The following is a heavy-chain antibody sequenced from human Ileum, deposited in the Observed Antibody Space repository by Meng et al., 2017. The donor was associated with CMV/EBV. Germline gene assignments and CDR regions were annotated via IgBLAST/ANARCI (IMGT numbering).Heavy chain of an antibody. CDR1: GLSFSNAW. Sequence: GGSLRLSCAASGLSFSNAWIMWVRQAPGKGLERVARSKTESDDGRTDYATPVEGRFSISRDDSWRRVFLQMYALKVDDTGIYYCTTFFCRRHCGIGTCSSADSWGQGTLVTVSS. J-gene: IGHJ4*02. CDR2: SKTESDDGRT. D-gene: IGHD2-21*01. CDR3: TTFFCRRHCGIGTCSSADS. V-gene: IGHV3-15*01.